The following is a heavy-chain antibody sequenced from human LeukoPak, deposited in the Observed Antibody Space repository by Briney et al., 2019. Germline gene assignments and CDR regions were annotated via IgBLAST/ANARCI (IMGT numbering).Heavy chain of an antibody. Sequence: PGGSLRLSCTASGFTFSSYSMNWVRQAPGKGLQWVSSISSGSTYIYYADSLKGLFTISRDNTKNSLYLQMNSLRGEDAAVYYCARGDGATPPDVFDVWGQGTMVTVSS. D-gene: IGHD3-10*01. CDR1: GFTFSSYS. CDR2: ISSGSTYI. CDR3: ARGDGATPPDVFDV. J-gene: IGHJ3*01. V-gene: IGHV3-21*01.